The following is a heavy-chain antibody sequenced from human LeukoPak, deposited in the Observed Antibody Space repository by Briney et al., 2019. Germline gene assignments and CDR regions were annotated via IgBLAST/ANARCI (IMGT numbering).Heavy chain of an antibody. CDR1: GYTFTRYY. CDR3: ARAGIVVVPAAIGYY. J-gene: IGHJ4*02. Sequence: ASVKISGKASGYTFTRYYLHWVRQAPGQGLEWIGWINPHSGGTNYAQKFQGRVTMTRDTSISTAYMELSRLRSDDTAVYYCARAGIVVVPAAIGYYWGQGTLVTVSS. V-gene: IGHV1-2*02. CDR2: INPHSGGT. D-gene: IGHD2-2*02.